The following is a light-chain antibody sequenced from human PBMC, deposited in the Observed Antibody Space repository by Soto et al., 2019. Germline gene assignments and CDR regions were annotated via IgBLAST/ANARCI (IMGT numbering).Light chain of an antibody. CDR2: EVS. Sequence: QSALTQPASVSGSPGQSITISCTGTSSDFGGYNYVSWYQHHPGKAPKLMIYEVSNRPSWVSNRFSGSKSGNTASLTISGLQAEDEADYYCSSYTSSSTLVFGTGTKVTVL. CDR3: SSYTSSSTLV. CDR1: SSDFGGYNY. J-gene: IGLJ1*01. V-gene: IGLV2-14*01.